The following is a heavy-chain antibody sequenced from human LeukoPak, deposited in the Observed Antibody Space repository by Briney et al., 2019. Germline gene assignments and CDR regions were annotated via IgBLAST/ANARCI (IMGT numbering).Heavy chain of an antibody. CDR3: ARQYYDILTGYYRGNYFDY. CDR1: GFTFSDTW. J-gene: IGHJ4*02. D-gene: IGHD3-9*01. Sequence: GGSLRLSCAASGFTFSDTWMHWVRQAPGEGLVWVSRIRSDGSDTRYAESVKGRFTISRDNAKNTLYLQMNSLRAEDTAVYYCARQYYDILTGYYRGNYFDYWGQGTLVTVSS. V-gene: IGHV3-74*01. CDR2: IRSDGSDT.